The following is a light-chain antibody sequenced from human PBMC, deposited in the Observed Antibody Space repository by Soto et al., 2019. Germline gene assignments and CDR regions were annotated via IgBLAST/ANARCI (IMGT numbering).Light chain of an antibody. CDR3: QQYGSSPPYT. Sequence: EIVLTQSPGTLSLSPGERATLSCRASESVSSSTYLAWYQQKPGQAPRLLIYGASSRATGIPDRFSGSGSGTDFTLTISRLEPEDFAVDYCQQYGSSPPYTFGQGTKLEIK. CDR1: ESVSSSTY. CDR2: GAS. V-gene: IGKV3-20*01. J-gene: IGKJ2*01.